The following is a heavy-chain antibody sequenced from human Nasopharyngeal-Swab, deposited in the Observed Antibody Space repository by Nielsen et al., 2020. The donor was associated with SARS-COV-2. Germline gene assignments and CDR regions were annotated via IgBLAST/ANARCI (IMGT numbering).Heavy chain of an antibody. V-gene: IGHV4-59*08. CDR2: IYYSGST. CDR3: SRGGPMASDAFDI. J-gene: IGHJ3*02. D-gene: IGHD3-16*01. CDR1: GGSISSYY. Sequence: SETLSLTCTVSGGSISSYYWSWIRQPPGKGLEWIGYIYYSGSTNYNPSLKSRVTISVDTSKNQFSLKLSSVTAADTAVYYCSRGGPMASDAFDIWGQGTMVSVSS.